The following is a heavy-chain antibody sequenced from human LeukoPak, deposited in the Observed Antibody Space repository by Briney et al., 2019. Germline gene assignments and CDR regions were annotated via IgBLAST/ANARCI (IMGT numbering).Heavy chain of an antibody. J-gene: IGHJ4*02. CDR2: IYYSGST. V-gene: IGHV4-39*01. Sequence: PSETLSLTFTVSGGSISSSSYYWGWIRQPPGKGLEWIGSIYYSGSTYYNPSLKSRVTISVDTSKSQFSLRLNSVTAADTAVYYCASGSHYGYSSGWLYYWGQGTLVTVSS. D-gene: IGHD6-19*01. CDR3: ASGSHYGYSSGWLYY. CDR1: GGSISSSSYY.